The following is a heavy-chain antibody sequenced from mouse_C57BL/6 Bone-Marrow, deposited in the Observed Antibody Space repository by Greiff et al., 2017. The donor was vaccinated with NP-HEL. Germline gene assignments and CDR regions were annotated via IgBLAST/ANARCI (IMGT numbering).Heavy chain of an antibody. CDR3: ARNGNYAMDY. V-gene: IGHV5-4*03. CDR1: GFTFSSYA. D-gene: IGHD2-1*01. Sequence: EVKLIESGGGLVKPGGSLKLSCAASGFTFSSYAMSWVRQTAEKRLEWVATISDGGSYIYYPDNVKGRFTISRDNAKNNLYMQMSHLKSEDTAMYDCARNGNYAMDYWGQGTSVTVSS. CDR2: ISDGGSYI. J-gene: IGHJ4*01.